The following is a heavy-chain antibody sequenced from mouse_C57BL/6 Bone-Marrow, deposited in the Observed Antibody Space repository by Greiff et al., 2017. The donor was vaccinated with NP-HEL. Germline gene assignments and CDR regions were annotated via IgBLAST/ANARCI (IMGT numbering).Heavy chain of an antibody. V-gene: IGHV1-80*01. CDR2: IYPGDGDT. CDR1: GYEFSNYW. Sequence: VQLQQSGAELVKPGASVKISCKASGYEFSNYWMNWVKQRPGKGLEWIGQIYPGDGDTTYNGKFKDKATLTADQSSSTAYMQLSRLTSEDSAVYFCARGAYWGQGTLVTVSA. J-gene: IGHJ3*01. CDR3: ARGAY.